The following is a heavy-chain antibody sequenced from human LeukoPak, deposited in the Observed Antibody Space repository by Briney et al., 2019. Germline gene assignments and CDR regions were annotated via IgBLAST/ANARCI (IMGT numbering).Heavy chain of an antibody. CDR3: ARHFTPLYFDY. V-gene: IGHV4-59*08. CDR2: IYYSGST. J-gene: IGHJ4*02. Sequence: SETLSLTCTVSGGSISSYYWSWIRQPPGKGLEWIGYIYYSGSTNYNPSLKSRVTVSVDTSKIQFSLKLSSVTAADTAVYYCARHFTPLYFDYWGQGTLVTVSS. CDR1: GGSISSYY. D-gene: IGHD2-15*01.